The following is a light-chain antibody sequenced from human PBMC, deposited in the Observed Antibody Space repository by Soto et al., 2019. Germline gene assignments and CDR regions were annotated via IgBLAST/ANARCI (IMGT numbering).Light chain of an antibody. CDR2: GAS. V-gene: IGKV3-20*01. CDR1: QSVSSSY. Sequence: EIGLTQSPGTLSLSPGERATLSCRASQSVSSSYLAWYQQKPGQAPRLLIYGASSRATGIPDRFSGSGSGTDFTLTISRLEPEEFSVYYCQQYGSPYTFGQGTKLEIK. CDR3: QQYGSPYT. J-gene: IGKJ2*01.